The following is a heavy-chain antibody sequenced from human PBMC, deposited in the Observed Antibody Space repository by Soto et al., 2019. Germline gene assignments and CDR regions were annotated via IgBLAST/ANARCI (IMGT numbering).Heavy chain of an antibody. CDR3: TTIRWFTYYFDY. V-gene: IGHV3-15*01. J-gene: IGHJ4*02. Sequence: EVQLVESGGGLVKPGGSLRLSCAASGFTFSNAWMSWVRQAPGTGLEWVARIKTKTDGGTTDYAAPVKGRFTISREDSENTLFLQMNSLITEDTAVYYCTTIRWFTYYFDYCGQGTLVTVSS. CDR2: IKTKTDGGTT. D-gene: IGHD2-15*01. CDR1: GFTFSNAW.